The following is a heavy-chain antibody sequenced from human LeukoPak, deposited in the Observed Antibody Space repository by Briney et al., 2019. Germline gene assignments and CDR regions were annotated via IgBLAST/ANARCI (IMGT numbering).Heavy chain of an antibody. CDR2: SSSSSSYI. J-gene: IGHJ5*02. D-gene: IGHD2-2*01. V-gene: IGHV3-21*01. CDR1: GFTFSSYS. Sequence: PGGSLRLSCAASGFTFSSYSMNWVRQAAGKGLEGVSCSSSSSSYIYYADSVKGRFTISRDNAKNSVYLQMNSLRAEETAVYYCARDRSKLGASGWFDPWGQGTLVTVSS. CDR3: ARDRSKLGASGWFDP.